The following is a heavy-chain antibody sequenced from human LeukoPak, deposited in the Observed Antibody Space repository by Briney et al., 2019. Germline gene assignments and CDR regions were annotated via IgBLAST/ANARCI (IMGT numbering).Heavy chain of an antibody. Sequence: ASVKVSCKASGYTFTSYDINWVRQAPGQGLEWMGWISAYNGNTNYAQKLQGRVTMTTDTSTSTAYMELRSLRSDDTAVYYCARSTQELGYCSGGSCYSGDYWGQGTLVTVSS. CDR3: ARSTQELGYCSGGSCYSGDY. CDR2: ISAYNGNT. V-gene: IGHV1-18*01. CDR1: GYTFTSYD. J-gene: IGHJ4*02. D-gene: IGHD2-15*01.